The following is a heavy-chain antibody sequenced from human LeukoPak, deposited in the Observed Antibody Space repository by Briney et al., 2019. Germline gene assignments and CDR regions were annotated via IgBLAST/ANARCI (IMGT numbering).Heavy chain of an antibody. Sequence: SETLSLTCAVSGGSISSSNWWSWVRQPPGKGLEWIGEIYHNGSTNYNPSLKSRVTMSVDTSKNQFSLKLRSVTAADTAVYYCARDSGTTGEVKFDPWGQGILVTVSS. V-gene: IGHV4-4*02. J-gene: IGHJ5*02. CDR2: IYHNGST. CDR3: ARDSGTTGEVKFDP. CDR1: GGSISSSNW. D-gene: IGHD3-10*01.